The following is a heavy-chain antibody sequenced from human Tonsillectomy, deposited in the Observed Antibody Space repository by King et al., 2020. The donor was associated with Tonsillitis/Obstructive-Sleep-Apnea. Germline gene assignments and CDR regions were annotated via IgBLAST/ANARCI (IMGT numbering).Heavy chain of an antibody. CDR3: ASNGYRYGHGYYYGMDV. J-gene: IGHJ6*02. CDR1: GFTFSKYW. CDR2: IKQDGSEK. D-gene: IGHD5-18*01. Sequence: VQLVESGGGLVQRGGSLRLSCTSSGFTFSKYWMSWVRQAPGKGLEWVANIKQDGSEKYYVDSVKGRFTISRDNAENSLYLQMNNLRADDTAVSYCASNGYRYGHGYYYGMDVWGQGTTVTVSS. V-gene: IGHV3-7*03.